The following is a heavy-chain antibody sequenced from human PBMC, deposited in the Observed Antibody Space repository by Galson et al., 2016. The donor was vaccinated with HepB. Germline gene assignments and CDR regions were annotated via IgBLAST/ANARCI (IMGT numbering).Heavy chain of an antibody. CDR1: GYTFTTYW. J-gene: IGHJ3*02. CDR3: ARRRDEGWDSFDI. V-gene: IGHV5-51*01. D-gene: IGHD5-24*01. Sequence: QSGAEVKKPGESLKISCTGSGYTFTTYWIGWVRQMPGKGLEWMGIIYPGDSDTTYSPSFQGQVNISADKSISIAYLQWSSLKASDTAMYYCARRRDEGWDSFDIWGQGTMVTVSS. CDR2: IYPGDSDT.